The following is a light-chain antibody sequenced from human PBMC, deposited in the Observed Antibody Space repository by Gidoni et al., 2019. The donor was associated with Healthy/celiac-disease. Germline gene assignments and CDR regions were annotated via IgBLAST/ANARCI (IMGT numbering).Light chain of an antibody. CDR3: QQYNSYPCS. CDR2: KAS. Sequence: DIQMTQSPSTLSASVGDSVTITCRASQSISSWLAWYQQKPGKAPKLLIYKASSLESGVPSRFSGSGSGTEFTLTISSLQPDGFATYYCQQYNSYPCSFGQGTKLEIK. V-gene: IGKV1-5*03. CDR1: QSISSW. J-gene: IGKJ2*04.